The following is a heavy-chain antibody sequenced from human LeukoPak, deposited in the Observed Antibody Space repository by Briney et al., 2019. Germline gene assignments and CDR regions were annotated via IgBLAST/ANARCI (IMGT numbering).Heavy chain of an antibody. J-gene: IGHJ6*03. Sequence: GGSLRLPCAASGFTFSDYYVRWIRQAPGKGLEWVSYIRRSGSTIYYADSVKGRFTISRDNAKNSLYLQMNSLRAEDTAVYYCARIKEQWLADYYYYMDVWGKGTLVTVSS. CDR1: GFTFSDYY. CDR3: ARIKEQWLADYYYYMDV. D-gene: IGHD6-19*01. CDR2: IRRSGSTI. V-gene: IGHV3-11*01.